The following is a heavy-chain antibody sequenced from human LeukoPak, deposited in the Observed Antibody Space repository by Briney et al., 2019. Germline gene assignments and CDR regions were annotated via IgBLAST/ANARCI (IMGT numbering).Heavy chain of an antibody. D-gene: IGHD1-1*01. CDR2: ISGSARST. Sequence: PGGSLRLSCAASGFTFSSYAMTWVRQAPGGGLECVSAISGSARSTYYIDSVKGRFTISRDNSNTTLYLKMNTLRADDTAVYYCAKHFPGTTVVRWHGIDYWGQGTPVTVSS. CDR3: AKHFPGTTVVRWHGIDY. J-gene: IGHJ4*02. CDR1: GFTFSSYA. V-gene: IGHV3-23*01.